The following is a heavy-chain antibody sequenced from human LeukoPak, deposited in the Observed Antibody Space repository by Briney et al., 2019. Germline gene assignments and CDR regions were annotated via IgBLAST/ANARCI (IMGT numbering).Heavy chain of an antibody. CDR2: IIPIFGTA. D-gene: IGHD3-22*01. CDR1: GGTFRSYA. J-gene: IGHJ4*02. V-gene: IGHV1-69*13. Sequence: SVTVSCKASGGTFRSYAISWVRQAPGQGLEWMGGIIPIFGTANYAQKLQGKVTITADESTYTAYMELSSLRSEDTAVYYCARGWDYDSGGRPTAYVYWGQGTLVSVSS. CDR3: ARGWDYDSGGRPTAYVY.